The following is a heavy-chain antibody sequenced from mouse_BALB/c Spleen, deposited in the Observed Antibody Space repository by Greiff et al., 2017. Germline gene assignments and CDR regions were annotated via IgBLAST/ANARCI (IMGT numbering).Heavy chain of an antibody. CDR1: GYTFTSYY. Sequence: VQLQQSGAELVKPGASVKLSCKASGYTFTSYYMYWVKQRPGQGLEWIGEINPSNGGTNFNEKFKSKATLTVDKSSSTAYMQLSSLTSEDSAVYYCTRVIGYDGDYGGQGTTLTVSS. D-gene: IGHD2-2*01. CDR2: INPSNGGT. CDR3: TRVIGYDGDY. J-gene: IGHJ2*01. V-gene: IGHV1S81*02.